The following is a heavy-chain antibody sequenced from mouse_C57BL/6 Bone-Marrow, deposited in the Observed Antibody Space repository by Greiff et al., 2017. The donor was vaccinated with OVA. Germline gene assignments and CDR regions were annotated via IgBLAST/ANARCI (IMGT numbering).Heavy chain of an antibody. CDR3: ARKGRYGNSLDY. J-gene: IGHJ2*01. CDR1: GFSLTSYA. V-gene: IGHV2-9-1*01. D-gene: IGHD2-10*02. CDR2: IWPGGGT. Sequence: VQGVESGPGLVAPSPSLSITCTVSGFSLTSYAISWVRQPPGKGLEWLGEIWPGGGTNYNSALNSRLSISKDNYKSQVFLKMNSLQTDDAARDYCARKGRYGNSLDYWGQGTTLTISS.